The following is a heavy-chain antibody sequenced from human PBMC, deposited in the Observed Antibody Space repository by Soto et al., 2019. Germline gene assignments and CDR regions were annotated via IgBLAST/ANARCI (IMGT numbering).Heavy chain of an antibody. CDR2: ISGSGGST. CDR3: AKESPRYDFWSGYYMEFDY. V-gene: IGHV3-23*01. CDR1: GFTFSSYA. D-gene: IGHD3-3*01. J-gene: IGHJ4*02. Sequence: LRLSCAASGFTFSSYAMSWVRQAPGKGLEWVSAISGSGGSTYYADSVKGRFTISRDNSKNTLYLQMNSLRAEDTAVYYCAKESPRYDFWSGYYMEFDYWGQGTLVTVSS.